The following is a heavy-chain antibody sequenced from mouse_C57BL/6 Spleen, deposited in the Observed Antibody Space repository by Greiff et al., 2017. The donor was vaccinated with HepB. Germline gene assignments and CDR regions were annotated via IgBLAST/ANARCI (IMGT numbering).Heavy chain of an antibody. Sequence: EVQLVESGAELVKPGASVKLSCTASGFNIKDYYMHWVKQRPEQGLEWIGRIDPEDGETKYAPKFQGKATITADTSSNTAYLQLSRLTSEDTAVYYCARSGTVVAKAMDYWGQGTSVTVSS. V-gene: IGHV14-2*01. D-gene: IGHD1-1*01. CDR3: ARSGTVVAKAMDY. CDR2: IDPEDGET. CDR1: GFNIKDYY. J-gene: IGHJ4*01.